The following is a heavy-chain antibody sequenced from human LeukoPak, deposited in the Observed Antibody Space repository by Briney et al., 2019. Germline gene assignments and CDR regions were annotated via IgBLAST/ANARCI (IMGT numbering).Heavy chain of an antibody. J-gene: IGHJ4*02. CDR1: GGSFSGYY. V-gene: IGHV4-34*01. CDR3: ARGSTYYYGSGSYFY. Sequence: SETLSLTCAVYGGSFSGYYWSWIRQPPGKGLEWIGEINHSGSTNYNPSLKSRVTISVDTSKNQFSLKLSSMTAADTAVYYCARGSTYYYGSGSYFYWGQGTLVTVSS. CDR2: INHSGST. D-gene: IGHD3-10*01.